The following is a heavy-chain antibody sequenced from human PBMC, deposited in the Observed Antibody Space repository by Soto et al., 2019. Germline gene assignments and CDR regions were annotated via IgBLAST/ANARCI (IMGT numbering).Heavy chain of an antibody. CDR1: GYTFTSYA. Sequence: QVQLVQSGAEVKKPGASVKVSCKASGYTFTSYAMHWVRQAPGQRLEWMGWINAGNGNTKYSQKVQGRVSMTRDTSASTVDMELSSLRSEDTVVYYCAREGVSRITGTIVVYWFDPWGQGTLVTVSS. D-gene: IGHD1-7*01. J-gene: IGHJ5*02. CDR2: INAGNGNT. V-gene: IGHV1-3*01. CDR3: AREGVSRITGTIVVYWFDP.